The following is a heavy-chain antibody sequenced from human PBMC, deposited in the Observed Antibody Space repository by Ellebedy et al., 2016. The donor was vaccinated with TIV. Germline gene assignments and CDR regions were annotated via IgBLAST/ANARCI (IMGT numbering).Heavy chain of an antibody. CDR3: ARDSRPWIQLENRFDP. V-gene: IGHV3-30*03. Sequence: PGGSLRLSCAASGFTFSSYGMHWVRQAPGKGLEWVAVISYDGSNKYYADSVKGRFTISRDNSKNTLYLQMNSLRAEDTAVYYCARDSRPWIQLENRFDPWGQGTLVTVSS. J-gene: IGHJ5*02. CDR1: GFTFSSYG. D-gene: IGHD5-18*01. CDR2: ISYDGSNK.